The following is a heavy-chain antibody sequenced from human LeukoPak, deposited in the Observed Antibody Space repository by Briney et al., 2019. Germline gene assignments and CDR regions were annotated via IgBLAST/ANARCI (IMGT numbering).Heavy chain of an antibody. CDR2: ISWNSDSI. D-gene: IGHD3-10*01. CDR3: ARDYPPIWCGGSRTGGEFDY. V-gene: IGHV3-9*01. Sequence: GGSLRLSCAASGFTFDDYGMHWVRQAPGKGLEWVAGISWNSDSIGYADSVKGRFTISRDNSKNTLYLQMNSLRAEDTAVYYCARDYPPIWCGGSRTGGEFDYWGQGTLVTVSS. J-gene: IGHJ4*02. CDR1: GFTFDDYG.